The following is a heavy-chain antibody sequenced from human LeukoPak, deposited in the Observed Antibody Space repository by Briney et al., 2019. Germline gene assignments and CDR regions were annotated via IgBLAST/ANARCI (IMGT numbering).Heavy chain of an antibody. CDR2: INPNSGGT. Sequence: ASVKVSCKASVYTFTGYYMHWVRQAPGQGLEWMGWINPNSGGTDYAQKFQGRVNMTRDTSISTAYMELSRLRSDDTAVYYCARAGEATYDYWGQGTLVTVSS. J-gene: IGHJ4*02. CDR1: VYTFTGYY. CDR3: ARAGEATYDY. V-gene: IGHV1-2*02. D-gene: IGHD3-10*01.